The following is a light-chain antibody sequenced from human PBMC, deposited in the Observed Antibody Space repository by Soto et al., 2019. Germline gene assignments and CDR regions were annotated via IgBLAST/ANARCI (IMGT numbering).Light chain of an antibody. CDR1: QSVSSSF. J-gene: IGKJ5*01. CDR3: QQFGSSPPIT. CDR2: GAS. Sequence: EIVLTQSPGTLSLSPGERAPLSCRASQSVSSSFLAWYQHKPGQAPRLLIYGASSRATGIPDRFSGSGSGTDFTLTISRLEPEDFAVYYCQQFGSSPPITFGQGTRLEIK. V-gene: IGKV3-20*01.